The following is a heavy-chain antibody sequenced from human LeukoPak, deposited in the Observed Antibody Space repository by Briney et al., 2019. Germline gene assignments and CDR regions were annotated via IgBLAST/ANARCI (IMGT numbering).Heavy chain of an antibody. CDR3: ARVRGATLSYHYFDY. CDR2: IIGSGDLI. CDR1: GFTFSGYW. V-gene: IGHV3-48*02. J-gene: IGHJ4*02. D-gene: IGHD1-26*01. Sequence: GGSLRLSCAASGFTFSGYWMNWVRQAPGKGLEWVSFIIGSGDLIYYADSVKGRFTISRDNAKNSLYLQMNSLRDEDTAVYYCARVRGATLSYHYFDYWGQGALVTVSS.